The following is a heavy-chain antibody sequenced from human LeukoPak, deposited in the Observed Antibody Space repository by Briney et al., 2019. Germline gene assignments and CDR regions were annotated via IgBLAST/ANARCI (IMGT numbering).Heavy chain of an antibody. V-gene: IGHV3-21*01. CDR3: ARGMPHVSTYYFDY. Sequence: GGSLRLSCAASGFTFSSYSMNWVRQAPGKGLEWVSSISSSSSYIYYADSVKGRFTISRDNAKNSLYLQMNSLRAEDTAVYYCARGMPHVSTYYFDYWGQGTLVTVSS. J-gene: IGHJ4*02. D-gene: IGHD2-2*01. CDR2: ISSSSSYI. CDR1: GFTFSSYS.